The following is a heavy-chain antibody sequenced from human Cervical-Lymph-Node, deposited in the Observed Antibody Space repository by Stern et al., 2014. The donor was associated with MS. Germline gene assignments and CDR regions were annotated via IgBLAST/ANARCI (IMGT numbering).Heavy chain of an antibody. CDR2: IYWDDDT. J-gene: IGHJ4*02. Sequence: QITLKESGPTLVIPTQTLTLTCTFSGFSLTTNGVSVGWIRQPPGKALKCLALIYWDDDTRYSPSLKSRLTITKDTSKNQVLLTMTNVEPVDTATYYCAHRDDWQLDFAYWGQGILVTVSS. CDR1: GFSLTTNGVS. D-gene: IGHD6-6*01. V-gene: IGHV2-5*02. CDR3: AHRDDWQLDFAY.